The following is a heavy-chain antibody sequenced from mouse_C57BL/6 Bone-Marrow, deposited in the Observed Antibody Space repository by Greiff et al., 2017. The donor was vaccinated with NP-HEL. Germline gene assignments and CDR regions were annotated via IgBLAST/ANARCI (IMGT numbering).Heavy chain of an antibody. CDR3: AREDTTVVGYFDY. D-gene: IGHD1-1*01. J-gene: IGHJ2*01. CDR2: IYPGSGST. Sequence: QVQLQQPGAELVKPGASVKMSCKASGYTFTSYWITWVKQRPGQGLEWIGDIYPGSGSTNYNEKFKSKATPTVDTSSSTAYMQLSSLTSEDSAVYYWAREDTTVVGYFDYWGQGTTLTVSS. CDR1: GYTFTSYW. V-gene: IGHV1-55*01.